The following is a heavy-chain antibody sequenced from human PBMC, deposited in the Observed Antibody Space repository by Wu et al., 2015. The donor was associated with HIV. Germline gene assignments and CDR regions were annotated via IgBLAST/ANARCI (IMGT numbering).Heavy chain of an antibody. V-gene: IGHV1-69*13. Sequence: QVQLVQSGAEVKKPGSSVKVSCKASGGTFSHYAINWVRQAPGQGLEWMGRDHPHSLVQQTTHRSSRAESRLPRTHPRATAYMELSSLTSEDTAVYYCARDPPTRNWGQGTLVTVSS. D-gene: IGHD2-15*01. J-gene: IGHJ4*02. CDR3: ARDPPTRN. CDR1: GGTFSHYA. CDR2: HPHSLVQ.